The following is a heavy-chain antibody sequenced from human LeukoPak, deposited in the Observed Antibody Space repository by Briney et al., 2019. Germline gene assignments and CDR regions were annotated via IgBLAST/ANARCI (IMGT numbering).Heavy chain of an antibody. CDR1: GYTFTGYY. CDR3: AREVAAAGNFDY. D-gene: IGHD6-13*01. CDR2: INPNSGGT. J-gene: IGHJ4*02. V-gene: IGHV1-2*02. Sequence: ASVKVSCKASGYTFTGYYMHWVRQAPGQGLGWMGWINPNSGGTNYAQKFQGRVTMTRDTSISTAYMELSRLRSDDTAVYYCAREVAAAGNFDYWGQGTLVTVSS.